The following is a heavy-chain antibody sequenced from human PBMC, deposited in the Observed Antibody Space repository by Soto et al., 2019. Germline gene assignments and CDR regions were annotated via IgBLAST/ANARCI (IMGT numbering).Heavy chain of an antibody. CDR2: ISYDGSNK. CDR3: AREGGPVTTPSNSLGY. CDR1: GFTFRSYA. J-gene: IGHJ4*02. D-gene: IGHD4-17*01. Sequence: QVQLVESGGGVVQPGRSLRLSCAASGFTFRSYAMHWVRQAPGKGLEWVAVISYDGSNKYYADSVKGRFTLSRDNSKNTLYLQMNSLRAEDTAVYYCAREGGPVTTPSNSLGYWGQGTLVTVSS. V-gene: IGHV3-30-3*01.